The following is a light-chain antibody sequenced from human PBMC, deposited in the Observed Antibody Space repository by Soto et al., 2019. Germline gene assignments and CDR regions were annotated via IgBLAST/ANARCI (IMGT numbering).Light chain of an antibody. CDR3: SSYTSSSTRVV. Sequence: QSALTQPASVSGSPGQSITISCTGTSSDVGRYNYVSWYQQHPGKSPQLMIYDVNNRPSGVSNRFSGSMSGNTASLTISGLQAEDEADYYCSSYTSSSTRVVFGGGTQLTVL. J-gene: IGLJ2*01. V-gene: IGLV2-14*01. CDR1: SSDVGRYNY. CDR2: DVN.